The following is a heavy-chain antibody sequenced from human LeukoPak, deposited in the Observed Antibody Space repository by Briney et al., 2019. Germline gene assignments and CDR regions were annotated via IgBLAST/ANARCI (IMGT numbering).Heavy chain of an antibody. V-gene: IGHV4-39*01. CDR1: GGSISSSSYY. CDR3: ARVDTAMVFDY. J-gene: IGHJ4*02. D-gene: IGHD5-18*01. CDR2: IYYSGST. Sequence: ASETLSLTCTDSGGSISSSSYYWGWIRQPPGKGLEWIGSIYYSGSTYYNPSLKSRVTISVDTSKNQFSLKLSSVTAADTAVYYCARVDTAMVFDYWGQGTLVTVSS.